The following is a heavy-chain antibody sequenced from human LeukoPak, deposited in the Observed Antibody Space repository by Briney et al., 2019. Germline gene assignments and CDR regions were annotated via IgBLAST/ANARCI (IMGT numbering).Heavy chain of an antibody. V-gene: IGHV3-21*01. CDR2: ISGSGRT. CDR3: ARSYYGSGSYYPNDAFDI. J-gene: IGHJ3*02. Sequence: GGSLRLSCAASGFTFSSNVMSWVRQAPGKGLEWVSAISGSGRTYYADSVKGRFTISRDSAKNSLYLQMNSLRAEDTAVYYCARSYYGSGSYYPNDAFDIWGQGTMVTVSS. CDR1: GFTFSSNV. D-gene: IGHD3-10*01.